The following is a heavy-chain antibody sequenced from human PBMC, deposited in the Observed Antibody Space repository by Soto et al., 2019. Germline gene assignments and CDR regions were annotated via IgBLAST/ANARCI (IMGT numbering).Heavy chain of an antibody. CDR1: GFTFSSYA. V-gene: IGHV3-30-3*01. Sequence: GGSLRLSCAASGFTFSSYAMHWVRQAPGKGLEWVAVISYDGSNKYYADSVKGRFTISRDNSKNTLYLQMNSLRAEDTAVYYCARGGLRFLEWLPNWFDPWGQGTLVTVSS. CDR3: ARGGLRFLEWLPNWFDP. D-gene: IGHD3-3*01. J-gene: IGHJ5*02. CDR2: ISYDGSNK.